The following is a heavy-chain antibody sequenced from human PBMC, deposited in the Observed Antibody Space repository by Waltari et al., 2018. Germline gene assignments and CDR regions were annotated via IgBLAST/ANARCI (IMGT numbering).Heavy chain of an antibody. CDR1: GDSITSAGNS. D-gene: IGHD3-16*01. V-gene: IGHV4-30-2*01. CDR3: ARGRLRLGDYIDV. Sequence: QLEMLESGSGLVMPSETLSVTCDVSGDSITSAGNSWSWIRQPPGKVLEWIGFTYARGATYYNPSFSGRVTISVDKSKNQCSLNMRSVTAADTAVYYCARGRLRLGDYIDVWGKGTTVIISS. CDR2: TYARGAT. J-gene: IGHJ6*03.